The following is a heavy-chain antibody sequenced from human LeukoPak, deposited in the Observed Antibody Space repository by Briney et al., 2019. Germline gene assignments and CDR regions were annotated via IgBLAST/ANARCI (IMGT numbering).Heavy chain of an antibody. J-gene: IGHJ5*02. V-gene: IGHV3-21*01. D-gene: IGHD3-10*01. CDR1: GFTFSTFA. CDR2: IFPSGGEI. CDR3: ARPLKYYYGSETYFWFDP. Sequence: GGSLRLSCAASGFTFSTFAMIWVRQPPGKGLEWVSSIFPSGGEIHYADSVRGRFTISRDNAKNSLYLQMNSLRAEDAAVYYRARPLKYYYGSETYFWFDPWGQGTLVTVSS.